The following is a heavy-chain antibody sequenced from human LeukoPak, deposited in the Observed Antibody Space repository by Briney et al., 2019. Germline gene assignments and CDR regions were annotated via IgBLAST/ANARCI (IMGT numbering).Heavy chain of an antibody. D-gene: IGHD3-9*01. V-gene: IGHV1-69*01. J-gene: IGHJ4*02. CDR3: ARGAYYDILTGYLDY. CDR2: IIPIFGTA. CDR1: GGTFSSSA. Sequence: GSSVKVSCKASGGTFSSSAISWVRQAPGQGLEWRGGIIPIFGTANYAQKFQGRVTITADESTSTAYMELSSLRSEDTAVYYCARGAYYDILTGYLDYWGQGTLVTVSS.